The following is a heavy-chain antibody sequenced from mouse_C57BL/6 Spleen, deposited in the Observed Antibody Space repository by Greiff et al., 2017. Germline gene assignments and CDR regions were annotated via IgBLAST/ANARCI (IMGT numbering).Heavy chain of an antibody. CDR2: IDPNSGGT. CDR1: GYTFTSYW. V-gene: IGHV1-72*01. D-gene: IGHD2-1*01. Sequence: QVQLQQPGAELVKPGASVKLSCKASGYTFTSYWMHWVKQRPGRGLEWIGRIDPNSGGTKYNEKFKSKATLTVDKPSSTAYMQLSSQTSEDSAVYYCARSGLLNAMDYWGQGTSVTVSS. J-gene: IGHJ4*01. CDR3: ARSGLLNAMDY.